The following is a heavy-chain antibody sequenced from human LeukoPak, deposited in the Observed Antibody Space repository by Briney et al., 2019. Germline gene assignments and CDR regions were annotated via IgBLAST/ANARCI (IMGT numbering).Heavy chain of an antibody. Sequence: SVKVSCKSSGGTFSSYAISWVRQVPGQGLEWMGGIIPIFGTANYAQKFQGRVTITADESTSTAYMELSSLRSEDTAVYYCARDLNYPTFNWFDPWGQGTLVTVSS. CDR1: GGTFSSYA. J-gene: IGHJ5*02. CDR2: IIPIFGTA. D-gene: IGHD4-4*01. CDR3: ARDLNYPTFNWFDP. V-gene: IGHV1-69*13.